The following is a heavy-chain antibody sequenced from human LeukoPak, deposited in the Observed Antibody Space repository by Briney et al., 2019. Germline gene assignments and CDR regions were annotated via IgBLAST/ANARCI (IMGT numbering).Heavy chain of an antibody. Sequence: SQTLSLTCTVSGGSISSGDYYWSWIRQSPGKGLEWIGYIDYSGSTYYNPSLKSRTTISVDTPKNQVSLKLRSVTAADTAVYYCARAPLRSYSSNWFDSWGQGTLVTVSS. CDR3: ARAPLRSYSSNWFDS. D-gene: IGHD3-10*01. CDR2: IDYSGST. J-gene: IGHJ5*01. CDR1: GGSISSGDYY. V-gene: IGHV4-30-4*01.